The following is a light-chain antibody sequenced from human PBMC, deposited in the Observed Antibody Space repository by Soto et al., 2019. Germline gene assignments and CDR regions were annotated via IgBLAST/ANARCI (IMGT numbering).Light chain of an antibody. Sequence: DIQVTQSPSTLSASVGDRVTITCRASQSISNWLAWYQQKPGKAPKLLIFKASSLESGVPSRFSGSGSGTEFTLTISSRQPDDFATYYCQQYNGYSRAFGQGTKVEIK. CDR2: KAS. V-gene: IGKV1-5*03. CDR1: QSISNW. CDR3: QQYNGYSRA. J-gene: IGKJ1*01.